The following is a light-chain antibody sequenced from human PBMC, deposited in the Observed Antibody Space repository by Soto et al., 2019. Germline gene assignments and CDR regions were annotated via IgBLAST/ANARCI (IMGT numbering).Light chain of an antibody. J-gene: IGKJ4*01. V-gene: IGKV3-15*01. CDR1: QSVGTS. CDR3: QQYNNWPPLT. CDR2: GAS. Sequence: EVVLTQSPVTLSLSPGERGTLSCRASQSVGTSLAWYQQKPGQAPRLLIYGASTRATGIPARFSGSGSGTEFTLTISSLQSEDFAVYYCQQYNNWPPLTFGGGTKVDI.